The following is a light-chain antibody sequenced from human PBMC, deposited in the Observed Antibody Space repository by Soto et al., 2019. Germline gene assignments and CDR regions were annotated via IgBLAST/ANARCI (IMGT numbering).Light chain of an antibody. V-gene: IGLV3-9*01. CDR3: QVWDSSTARV. CDR2: MDS. J-gene: IGLJ3*02. CDR1: NIGSKD. Sequence: SSELTQPLSVSVALGQTARITCGGSNIGSKDVHWYQQKPGQAPVLVIYMDSNRPTGIPERFSGSNSGNTATLTISRAQAGDEADYYCQVWDSSTARVFGGGTKLTVL.